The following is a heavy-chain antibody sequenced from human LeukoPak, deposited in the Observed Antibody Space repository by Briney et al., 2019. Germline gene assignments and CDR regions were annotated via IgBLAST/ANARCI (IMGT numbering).Heavy chain of an antibody. D-gene: IGHD3-22*01. CDR2: IHYDGRNQ. Sequence: GGSLRLSCAASGFNFRGYGMHWVRQAPGKGLEWVTFIHYDGRNQYYADSVKGRFTISRDNSKNTLYLQMHSLRPEDTAVYYCAKAAYDSSGSWYYFDYWGQGTLVNVSS. V-gene: IGHV3-30*02. CDR3: AKAAYDSSGSWYYFDY. CDR1: GFNFRGYG. J-gene: IGHJ4*02.